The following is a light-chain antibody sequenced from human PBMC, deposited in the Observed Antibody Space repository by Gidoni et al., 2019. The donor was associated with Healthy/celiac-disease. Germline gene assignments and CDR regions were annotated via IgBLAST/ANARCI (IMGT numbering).Light chain of an antibody. CDR2: EVS. Sequence: QSALTQPASVAGSPGQSITISCTGTSSDAGGYNYVSWYQQHPGKAPKLMIYEVSNRPSGVSNRFSGSKSGNTASLTISGLQAEDDADYYCSSYTSSSILVFGGGTKLTVL. CDR3: SSYTSSSILV. CDR1: SSDAGGYNY. V-gene: IGLV2-14*01. J-gene: IGLJ2*01.